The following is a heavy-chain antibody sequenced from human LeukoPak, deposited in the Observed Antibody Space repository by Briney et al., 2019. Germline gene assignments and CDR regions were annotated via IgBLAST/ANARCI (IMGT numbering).Heavy chain of an antibody. J-gene: IGHJ4*02. Sequence: SETLSLTCAVYGGSFSGYYWSWIRQPPGKGLEWIGEINHSGSTNYNPSLKSRVTISVDTSKNQFSLKLSSVTAADTAVYYCARRRMNIVLMVYAPYYFDYWGQGTLVTVSS. CDR2: INHSGST. V-gene: IGHV4-34*01. D-gene: IGHD2-8*01. CDR3: ARRRMNIVLMVYAPYYFDY. CDR1: GGSFSGYY.